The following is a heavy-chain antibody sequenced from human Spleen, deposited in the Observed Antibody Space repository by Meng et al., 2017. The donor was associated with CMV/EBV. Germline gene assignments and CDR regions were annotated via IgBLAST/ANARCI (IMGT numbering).Heavy chain of an antibody. CDR1: GFTFSDYY. V-gene: IGHV3-11*04. CDR2: ISSSGSTI. J-gene: IGHJ6*02. D-gene: IGHD3/OR15-3a*01. Sequence: GGPLRLSCAASGFTFSDYYMSWIRQAPGKGLEWVSYISSSGSTIYYADSVKGRFTISRDNAKNSLHLEMNNLRAEDSDIYYCARDFSTPAYYCGIDVWGQGTTVTVSS. CDR3: ARDFSTPAYYCGIDV.